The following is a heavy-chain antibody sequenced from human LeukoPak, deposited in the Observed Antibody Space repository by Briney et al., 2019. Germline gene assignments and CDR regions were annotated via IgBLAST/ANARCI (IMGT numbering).Heavy chain of an antibody. D-gene: IGHD1-26*01. CDR1: GGSISSYY. CDR3: ARTLHSGSYRGDAFDI. V-gene: IGHV4-59*01. CDR2: IYYSGST. Sequence: SETLSLTCTVSGGSISSYYWSWIRQPPGKGLEWIGYIYYSGSTNYNPSLKSRVTISVDTSKNQFSPKLSSVTAADTAVYYCARTLHSGSYRGDAFDIWGQGTMVTVSS. J-gene: IGHJ3*02.